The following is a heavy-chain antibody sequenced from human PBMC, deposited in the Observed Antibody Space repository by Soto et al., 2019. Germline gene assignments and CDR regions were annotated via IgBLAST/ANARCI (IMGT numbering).Heavy chain of an antibody. D-gene: IGHD4-4*01. CDR1: GFTFSTYW. Sequence: EVQLLGSGGGLVQPGGSLRLSCVGSGFTFSTYWMNWVRQAPGKGLEWVANINPDGNVGTYVDSVRGRFTTSRDNAKNSLYLQMNSLLADDTVVYFCAGWGGHDYNYWGQGIMVTVSS. CDR3: AGWGGHDYNY. V-gene: IGHV3-7*03. J-gene: IGHJ4*02. CDR2: INPDGNVG.